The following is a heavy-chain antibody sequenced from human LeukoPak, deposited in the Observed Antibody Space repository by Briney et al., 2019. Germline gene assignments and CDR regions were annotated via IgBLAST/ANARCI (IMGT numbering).Heavy chain of an antibody. D-gene: IGHD5-24*01. CDR3: ARESTPLRGAFDP. CDR2: IDSRDNT. CDR1: GFTVRNNH. Sequence: PGGSLRLSCAASGFTVRNNHMSWVRQSPGKGLEWVSVIDSRDNTYHADSVKGRFTISRHTSKNTLDLQMNSLRAEDTAVYYCARESTPLRGAFDPWGPGTLVTASS. J-gene: IGHJ5*02. V-gene: IGHV3-53*04.